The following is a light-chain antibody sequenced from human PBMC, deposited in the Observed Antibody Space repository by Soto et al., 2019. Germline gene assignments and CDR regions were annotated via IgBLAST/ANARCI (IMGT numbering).Light chain of an antibody. J-gene: IGKJ1*01. Sequence: EIVLTQSPGILSLSPGQRVTLCCRASQSVSNDFLAWYQQKPGQAPRLLIYGASTRATDVPDRFSGSGSGADFTLTISRLEPEDFAVYYCQQYGSSPPRTFGQGTKGDIK. V-gene: IGKV3-20*01. CDR3: QQYGSSPPRT. CDR1: QSVSNDF. CDR2: GAS.